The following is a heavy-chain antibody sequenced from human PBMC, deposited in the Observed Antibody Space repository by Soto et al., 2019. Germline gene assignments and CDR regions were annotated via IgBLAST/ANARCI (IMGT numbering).Heavy chain of an antibody. CDR1: GYTFTAYH. CDR3: ARNMDYYYGRGSGNGHGV. Sequence: QVQLVQSGAEVKEPGDSVMVSCEASGYTFTAYHIHWVRQAPGQGLEWMGWINPKFGDTTYAQDLQGSVSMTRDRSISTVYMELSRLTSDDTAIYYCARNMDYYYGRGSGNGHGVWGQGTTVTVFS. V-gene: IGHV1-2*02. CDR2: INPKFGDT. D-gene: IGHD3-10*02. J-gene: IGHJ6*02.